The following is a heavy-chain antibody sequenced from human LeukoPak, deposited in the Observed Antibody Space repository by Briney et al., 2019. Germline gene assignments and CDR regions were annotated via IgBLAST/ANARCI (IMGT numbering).Heavy chain of an antibody. CDR2: MYVSGTIYSAGST. Sequence: SETLSLTCSVSDGSISSHYWTWVRQSAGKGLEWIGRMYVSGTIYSAGSTNYNPSFESRVTMSEDMSKNQISLKLRSVTAADTATYYCARDRGYQPYYYYGMDVWGQGTTVTVSS. D-gene: IGHD2-2*01. CDR3: ARDRGYQPYYYYGMDV. J-gene: IGHJ6*02. V-gene: IGHV4-4*07. CDR1: DGSISSHY.